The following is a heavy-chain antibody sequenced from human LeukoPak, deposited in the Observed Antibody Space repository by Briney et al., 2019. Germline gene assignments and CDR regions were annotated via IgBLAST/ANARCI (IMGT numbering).Heavy chain of an antibody. V-gene: IGHV4-4*07. CDR1: GGSISSYY. CDR3: ARAIVVVPAAIQGDWFDP. D-gene: IGHD2-2*02. J-gene: IGHJ5*02. Sequence: PSETLSLTCTVSGGSISSYYWSWIRRPAGKGQEWIGRIYTSGSTNYNPSLKSRVTMSVDTSKNQFSLKLSSVTAADTAVYYCARAIVVVPAAIQGDWFDPWGQGTLVTVSS. CDR2: IYTSGST.